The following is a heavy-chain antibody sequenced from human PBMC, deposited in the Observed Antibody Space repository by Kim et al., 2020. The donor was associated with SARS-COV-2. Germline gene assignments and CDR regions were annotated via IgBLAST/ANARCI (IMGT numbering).Heavy chain of an antibody. CDR3: AREGAFYSNDF. J-gene: IGHJ4*02. CDR2: GT. D-gene: IGHD5-18*01. Sequence: GTNYAQKFQGRATMTRDTSISTAYMELSRLRSDDTAVYYCAREGAFYSNDFWGQGTLVTVSS. V-gene: IGHV1-2*02.